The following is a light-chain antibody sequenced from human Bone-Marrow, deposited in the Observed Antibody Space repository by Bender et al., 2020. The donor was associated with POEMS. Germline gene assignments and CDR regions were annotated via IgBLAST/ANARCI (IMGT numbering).Light chain of an antibody. CDR2: SSH. Sequence: QSVLTQPPSASGTPGQRVTISCSGGSSNIGAHAVNWYQHLPGTAPKLLIYSSHRRPSEVPDRFSGSRSGTSASLAISWLQSEDEGDYYCAVGDDSLDGWVFGGGTQLTAL. V-gene: IGLV1-44*01. J-gene: IGLJ3*02. CDR3: AVGDDSLDGWV. CDR1: SSNIGAHA.